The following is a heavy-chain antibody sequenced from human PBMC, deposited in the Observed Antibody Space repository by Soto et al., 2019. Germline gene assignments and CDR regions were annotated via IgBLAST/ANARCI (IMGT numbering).Heavy chain of an antibody. CDR1: GFSLSGGGVG. CDR2: IYWNDDK. V-gene: IGHV2-5*01. D-gene: IGHD3-3*01. CDR3: AQRLDFSSAYNY. Sequence: QITLKESGPTLVKPTQTLTLTCTFSGFSLSGGGVGVAWIRQPPGKALEWLALIYWNDDKRYRPSLKSSLTISKDNSKNQVVLTMTNVDPVDTATYYCAQRLDFSSAYNYWGQGILVIVSS. J-gene: IGHJ4*02.